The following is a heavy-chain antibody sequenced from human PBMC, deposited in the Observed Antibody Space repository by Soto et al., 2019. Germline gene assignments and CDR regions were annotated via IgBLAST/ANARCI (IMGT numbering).Heavy chain of an antibody. V-gene: IGHV3-23*01. D-gene: IGHD1-7*01. Sequence: EVQLLESGGGLVQPGGSLRLSCAVSGFTFSSYAMSWVRQAPGKGLEWVSSISGSGGRTYYAGSVEGRFTISRDNSKNTLYLQVNSLRAEATAVYYCAKDTLNWNYIYFDHWGQGTLVTVSS. CDR2: ISGSGGRT. J-gene: IGHJ4*02. CDR1: GFTFSSYA. CDR3: AKDTLNWNYIYFDH.